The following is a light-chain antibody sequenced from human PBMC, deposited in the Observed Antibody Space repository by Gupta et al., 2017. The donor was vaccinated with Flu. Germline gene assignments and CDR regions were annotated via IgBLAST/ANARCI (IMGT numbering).Light chain of an antibody. CDR2: RND. CDR3: ASWDDSLGGHLL. J-gene: IGLJ2*01. V-gene: IGLV1-47*01. CDR1: RSNMGSNY. Sequence: QSVLTQSPSASGTPGQRVTISCSGSRSNMGSNYVYLYQQLPGTAPKLLIHRNDQRSSGVPGRFSGSKSGTSASLAISGLRSDDEAHYYCASWDDSLGGHLLFGGGTKLTVL.